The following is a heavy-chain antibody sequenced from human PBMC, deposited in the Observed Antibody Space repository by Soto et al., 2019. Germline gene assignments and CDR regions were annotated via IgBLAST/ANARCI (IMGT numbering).Heavy chain of an antibody. D-gene: IGHD5-18*01. CDR2: INAGNGYT. CDR1: GYTFTSYA. CDR3: ARGRFPADSNYNYGMYV. V-gene: IGHV1-3*01. J-gene: IGHJ6*02. Sequence: VASVKVSCKASGYTFTSYAMHWVRQAPGQRLEWMGWINAGNGYTKYSQKFQGRVTITRDTSASTSYMELSSLISEDTAVYYCARGRFPADSNYNYGMYVWGQGTTVTVSS.